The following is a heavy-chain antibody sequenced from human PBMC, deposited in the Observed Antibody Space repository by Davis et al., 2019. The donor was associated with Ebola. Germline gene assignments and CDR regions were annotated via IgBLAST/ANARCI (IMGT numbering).Heavy chain of an antibody. CDR3: ARGRTVVVAATPYYYYGMDV. CDR2: INHSGST. J-gene: IGHJ6*02. V-gene: IGHV4-34*01. Sequence: SETLSLTCAVSGGSSSGYYWSWICQPPGKGLEWIGEINHSGSTNYNPSLKSRVTISVDTSKNQFSLKLSSVTAADTAVYYCARGRTVVVAATPYYYYGMDVWGQGTTVSVSS. D-gene: IGHD2-15*01. CDR1: GGSSSGYY.